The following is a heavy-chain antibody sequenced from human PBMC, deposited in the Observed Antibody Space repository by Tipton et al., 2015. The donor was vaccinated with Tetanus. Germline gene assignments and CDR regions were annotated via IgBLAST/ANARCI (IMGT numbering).Heavy chain of an antibody. CDR2: IYYSGST. V-gene: IGHV4-61*01. CDR1: GGSVSSGSYY. CDR3: ARDSAYYYGMDV. J-gene: IGHJ6*02. Sequence: LRLSCTVSGGSVSSGSYYWSWIRQPPGKGLEWIGYIYYSGSTNYNPSLKGRVTISVDTSKNQFSLKLTSVTAADTAVYYCARDSAYYYGMDVWGQGTPVTVSS.